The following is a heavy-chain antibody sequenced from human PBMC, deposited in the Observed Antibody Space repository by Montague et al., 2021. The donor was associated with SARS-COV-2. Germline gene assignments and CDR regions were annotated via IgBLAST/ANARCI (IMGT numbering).Heavy chain of an antibody. CDR2: INHSGRT. J-gene: IGHJ4*02. CDR3: ARGVQSLSMIVVVMTGGSYSFDH. V-gene: IGHV4-34*01. D-gene: IGHD3-22*01. Sequence: SETLSLTCAVYGGSFSDYYWTWIRQSPGKGLEWIGEINHSGRTNYKPSLKSRVTMSVDTSKDQFSLKLNSVTAADTAVYYCARGVQSLSMIVVVMTGGSYSFDHWGQGTLVTVSS. CDR1: GGSFSDYY.